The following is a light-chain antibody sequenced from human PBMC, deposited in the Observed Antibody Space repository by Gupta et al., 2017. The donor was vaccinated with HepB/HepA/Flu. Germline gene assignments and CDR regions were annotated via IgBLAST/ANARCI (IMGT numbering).Light chain of an antibody. CDR3: GTWDSRLSAVV. J-gene: IGLJ2*01. CDR1: SSNIGNNY. CDR2: ENS. V-gene: IGLV1-51*02. Sequence: QSVLTQPPSVSAAPGQKVTISCSGSSSNIGNNYVSWYQQLPGTAPQLLIYENSQRPSGIPGRFSASKSGTSATLGITGLQTGDEADYYCGTWDSRLSAVVFGGGTKLTVL.